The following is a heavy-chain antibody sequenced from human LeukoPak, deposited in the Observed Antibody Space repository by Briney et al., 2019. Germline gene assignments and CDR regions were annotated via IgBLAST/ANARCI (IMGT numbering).Heavy chain of an antibody. J-gene: IGHJ4*02. D-gene: IGHD3-10*01. V-gene: IGHV5-51*01. CDR1: GFNFTSYW. CDR2: VYPGDSDT. CDR3: ARQRGSGSRLDH. Sequence: GESLKISCKGSGFNFTSYWIGWVRQMPGKGLEWMGIVYPGDSDTRYSPSSQGQVTISADKSIRTAYLQWDSLRASDTAMYYCARQRGSGSRLDHWGQGTLLTVAS.